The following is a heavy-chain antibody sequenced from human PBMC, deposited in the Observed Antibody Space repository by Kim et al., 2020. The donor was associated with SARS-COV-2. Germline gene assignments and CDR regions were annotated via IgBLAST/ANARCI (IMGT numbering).Heavy chain of an antibody. CDR3: AKDSDEQQLVLLDFVDY. D-gene: IGHD6-13*01. J-gene: IGHJ4*02. CDR2: ISYDGSNK. V-gene: IGHV3-30*18. Sequence: GGSLRLSCAASGFTFSSYGMHWVRQAPGKGLEWVAVISYDGSNKYYADSVKGRFTISRDNSKNTLYLQMNSLRAEDTAVYYCAKDSDEQQLVLLDFVDYWGQGTLVTVSS. CDR1: GFTFSSYG.